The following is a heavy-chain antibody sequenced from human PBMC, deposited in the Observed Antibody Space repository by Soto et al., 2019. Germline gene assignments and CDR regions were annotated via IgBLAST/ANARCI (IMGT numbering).Heavy chain of an antibody. Sequence: EVELVESGGGLVQGGGSLRLSCAASGFTFSSYWMSWVRQAPGKGLEWVANIKQDGSEKYYVDSVKGRFTFSRDNAKNSLYLQMNSLRAEDTAVYYCARKIITGTTGVDYWGQGTLVTVSS. J-gene: IGHJ4*02. CDR1: GFTFSSYW. D-gene: IGHD1-20*01. CDR2: IKQDGSEK. V-gene: IGHV3-7*03. CDR3: ARKIITGTTGVDY.